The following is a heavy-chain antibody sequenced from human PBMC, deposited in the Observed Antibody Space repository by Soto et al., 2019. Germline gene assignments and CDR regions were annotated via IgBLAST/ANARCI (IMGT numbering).Heavy chain of an antibody. CDR1: GGSISGDNW. Sequence: QVQLQESGPGLVKPSGTLSLTCAVSGGSISGDNWWSWVRQSPGKGLEWIGEISHSGSTNYNPSLKSRVTISVDKSTNQFSLNLNSVTAADTAVYYCARNDESGGSCCWFDPWGQGTLVTVSS. CDR2: ISHSGST. V-gene: IGHV4-4*02. CDR3: ARNDESGGSCCWFDP. D-gene: IGHD2-15*01. J-gene: IGHJ5*02.